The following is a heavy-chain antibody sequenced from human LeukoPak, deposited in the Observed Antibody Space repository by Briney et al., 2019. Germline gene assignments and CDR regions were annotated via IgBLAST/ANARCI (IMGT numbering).Heavy chain of an antibody. Sequence: GGSLRLSCAASGFTFDDYGMSWVRQAPGKGLEWVSGINWNGGSTGYADSVKGRFTISRDNAKNSLYLQMNSLRAEDTALYHCSRTVQAYHYKDVWGKGTTVTVSS. V-gene: IGHV3-20*01. D-gene: IGHD4-17*01. CDR1: GFTFDDYG. CDR2: INWNGGST. J-gene: IGHJ6*03. CDR3: SRTVQAYHYKDV.